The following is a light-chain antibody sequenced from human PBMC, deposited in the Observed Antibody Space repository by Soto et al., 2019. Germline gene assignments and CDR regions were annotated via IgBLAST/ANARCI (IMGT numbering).Light chain of an antibody. CDR1: QYINTR. CDR3: HRHQSWPRT. CDR2: QTS. J-gene: IGKJ1*01. Sequence: EIVLTQSPATLSSFPGDRVTLSCRASQYINTRLAWYQHRPGQAPRLLIYQTSISAADIPARFTASGSGTDFTMAISDVQPEDFALYYCHRHQSWPRTFGQGTKVDIK. V-gene: IGKV3-11*01.